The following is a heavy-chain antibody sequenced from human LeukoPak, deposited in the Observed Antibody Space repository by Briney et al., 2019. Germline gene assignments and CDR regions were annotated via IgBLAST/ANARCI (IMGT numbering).Heavy chain of an antibody. CDR2: INHSGST. CDR3: ARGRYYWNRYYYYMDV. V-gene: IGHV4-34*01. CDR1: GGSFSGYY. J-gene: IGHJ6*03. D-gene: IGHD1-20*01. Sequence: KPSETLSRTCAVYGGSFSGYYWSWIRQPPGKGLEWIGEINHSGSTNYNPSLKSRVTISVDTSKNQFSLKLSSVTAADTAVYYCARGRYYWNRYYYYMDVWGKGTTVTVSS.